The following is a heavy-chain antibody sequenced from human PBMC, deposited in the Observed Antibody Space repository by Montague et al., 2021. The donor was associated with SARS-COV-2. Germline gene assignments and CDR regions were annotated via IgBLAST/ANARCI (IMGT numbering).Heavy chain of an antibody. V-gene: IGHV3-30-3*01. CDR2: ISYDGSNK. D-gene: IGHD1-26*01. J-gene: IGHJ4*02. Sequence: LRLSWAASGFTFSSYAMHWVRQAPGKGLEWVAVISYDGSNKYYADSVKGRFTISRDNSKNTLYLQMNSLRAEDTAVYYCARDFGSYSYFDYWGQGTLVTVSS. CDR3: ARDFGSYSYFDY. CDR1: GFTFSSYA.